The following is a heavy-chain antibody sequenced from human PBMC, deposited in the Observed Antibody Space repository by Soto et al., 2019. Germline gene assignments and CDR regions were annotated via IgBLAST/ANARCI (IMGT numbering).Heavy chain of an antibody. CDR3: ARVYSSSSYYFDY. CDR2: IYYSGST. V-gene: IGHV4-31*02. Sequence: SETLSLTCTVSGGSISSGGYYWSWIRQHPGKGLEWIGYIYYSGSTYYNPSLKSRVTISVDTSKNQFSLKLSSVTAADTAVYYCARVYSSSSYYFDYWGQGTLVTVS. J-gene: IGHJ4*02. D-gene: IGHD6-6*01. CDR1: GGSISSGGYY.